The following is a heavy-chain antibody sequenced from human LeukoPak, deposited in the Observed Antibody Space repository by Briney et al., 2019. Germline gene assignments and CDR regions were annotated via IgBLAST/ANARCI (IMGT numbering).Heavy chain of an antibody. CDR1: GGSFSGYY. V-gene: IGHV4-34*01. D-gene: IGHD3-10*01. CDR3: ARRQRGTYYYGSGSYYPFDY. CDR2: INHSGST. J-gene: IGHJ4*02. Sequence: SETLSLTCAVYGGSFSGYYWSWIRQPPGKGLEWIGEINHSGSTNYNPSLKSRVTISVDTSKNQFFLKLSSVTAADTAVYYCARRQRGTYYYGSGSYYPFDYWGQGTLVTVSS.